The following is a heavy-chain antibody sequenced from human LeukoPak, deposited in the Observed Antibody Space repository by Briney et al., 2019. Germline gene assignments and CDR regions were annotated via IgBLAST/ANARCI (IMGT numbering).Heavy chain of an antibody. V-gene: IGHV3-23*01. D-gene: IGHD2-2*01. J-gene: IGHJ4*02. CDR2: ISGSGGST. Sequence: GWSLRVSCAASGFTFSSYAMSWVRQAPGKGLEWVSAISGSGGSTYYAASVKGRFTISRDNSKNTLYLQMNSLRAEAPAVYYCAKPPRSTAGDYWGQGTLVTVSS. CDR3: AKPPRSTAGDY. CDR1: GFTFSSYA.